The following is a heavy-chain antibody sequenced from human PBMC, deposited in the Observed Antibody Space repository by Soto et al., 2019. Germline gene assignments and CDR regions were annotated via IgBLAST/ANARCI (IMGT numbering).Heavy chain of an antibody. CDR3: ARRFDQSFYYYMDV. D-gene: IGHD3-10*01. CDR2: INSDGSST. V-gene: IGHV3-74*01. Sequence: GGSLRLSCGASGFTFSNYWIHWVRQAPGKGLVWVSRINSDGSSTSYADSVKGRFTISRDNAKNTLYLQMKSLRAEDTAVYYCARRFDQSFYYYMDVWGKGTTVTVSS. J-gene: IGHJ6*03. CDR1: GFTFSNYW.